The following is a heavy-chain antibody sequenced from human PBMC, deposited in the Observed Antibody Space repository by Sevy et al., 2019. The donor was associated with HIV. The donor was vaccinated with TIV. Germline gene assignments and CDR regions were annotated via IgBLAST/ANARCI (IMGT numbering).Heavy chain of an antibody. D-gene: IGHD6-19*01. CDR2: INWNSGSL. Sequence: GGSLRLSCAGSGFTFEDYALHWVRQAPGQGLEWVAGINWNSGSLDYADSVKGRFTISRDDAKNSLYLQMDTLRTEDTAPYYCAKTPMTEAAPYFDFWGQGTLVTVSS. CDR3: AKTPMTEAAPYFDF. CDR1: GFTFEDYA. V-gene: IGHV3-9*01. J-gene: IGHJ4*02.